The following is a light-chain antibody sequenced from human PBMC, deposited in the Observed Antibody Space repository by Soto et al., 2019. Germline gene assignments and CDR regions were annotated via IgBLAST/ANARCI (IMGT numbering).Light chain of an antibody. V-gene: IGKV3-11*01. CDR2: DAS. CDR3: QQRTYIPPWT. CDR1: QSIGLA. Sequence: EIVLTQSPSTLSLSPGERATLSCRASQSIGLAIAWYQHKPGHAPMLLIFDASQRATGIPARFRGSAYGIAFTDSIIRLVAEDFAVYYCQQRTYIPPWTFCHRTQVESK. J-gene: IGKJ1*01.